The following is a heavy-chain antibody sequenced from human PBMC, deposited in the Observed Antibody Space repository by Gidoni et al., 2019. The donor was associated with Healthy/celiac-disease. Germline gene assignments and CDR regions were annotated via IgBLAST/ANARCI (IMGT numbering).Heavy chain of an antibody. CDR3: ARDSTGGYFDL. D-gene: IGHD3-10*01. Sequence: EVQLVESGGGLVKPGGSLRLSCAASAFTFSSYSMNWIRQAPGKGLEWVSSISSSSSYIYYADSVKGRFTISRDNDKNSLYLQMNSLRAEDTAVYYCARDSTGGYFDLWGRGTLVTVSS. CDR2: ISSSSSYI. CDR1: AFTFSSYS. J-gene: IGHJ2*01. V-gene: IGHV3-21*01.